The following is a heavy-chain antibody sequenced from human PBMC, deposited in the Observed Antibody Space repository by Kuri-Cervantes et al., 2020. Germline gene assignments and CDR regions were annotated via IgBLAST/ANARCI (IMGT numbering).Heavy chain of an antibody. J-gene: IGHJ4*02. CDR2: IWYDGSNK. CDR1: GFTFSSYG. V-gene: IGHV3-33*01. Sequence: LSLTCAASGFTFSSYGMHWVRQAPGKGLEWVAVIWYDGSNKYYADSVKGRFTISRDNSKNTLYLQMNSLRAEDTAVYYCARSLIGTFDYWGQGTLVTVSS. CDR3: ARSLIGTFDY. D-gene: IGHD1-26*01.